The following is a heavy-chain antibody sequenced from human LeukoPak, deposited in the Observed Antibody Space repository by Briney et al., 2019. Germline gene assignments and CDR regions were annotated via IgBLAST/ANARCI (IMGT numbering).Heavy chain of an antibody. J-gene: IGHJ2*01. Sequence: GGTLRLSCAASGFTFSSYGMSWVRQAPGKGLEWVSAISGSGGSTYYADSVKGRFTISRDNSKNTLYLQMNSLRAEDTAVYYCAKDGGDYYDSSGYYIAGYFDLWGRGTLVTVSS. D-gene: IGHD3-22*01. CDR1: GFTFSSYG. CDR2: ISGSGGST. V-gene: IGHV3-23*01. CDR3: AKDGGDYYDSSGYYIAGYFDL.